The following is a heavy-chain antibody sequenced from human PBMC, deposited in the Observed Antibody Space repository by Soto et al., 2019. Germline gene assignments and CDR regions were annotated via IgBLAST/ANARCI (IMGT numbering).Heavy chain of an antibody. D-gene: IGHD3-16*01. CDR2: ISYDGKQT. V-gene: IGHV3-30*03. Sequence: GGSLRLSCGAPGVTFKDYGMHWVRQAPGKGLEWVAVISYDGKQTYYTDSVKGRFTISKDKSKRTLFLQMNSLRVDDTAVYYCARDGWGSNWYFDLWGRGTLVTVSS. CDR1: GVTFKDYG. CDR3: ARDGWGSNWYFDL. J-gene: IGHJ2*01.